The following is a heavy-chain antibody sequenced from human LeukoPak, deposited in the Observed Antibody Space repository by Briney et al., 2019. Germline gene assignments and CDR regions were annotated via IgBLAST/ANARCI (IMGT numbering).Heavy chain of an antibody. CDR1: GGSISSYY. J-gene: IGHJ4*02. CDR3: ARVDSGWYYFDY. V-gene: IGHV4-59*01. D-gene: IGHD6-19*01. CDR2: IYYSGST. Sequence: SETLSLTCTVSGGSISSYYWNWIRQPAGKGLEWIGYIYYSGSTNYNPSLKSRVTISVDTSKNQFSLKLSSVTAADTAVYYCARVDSGWYYFDYWGQGTLVTVSS.